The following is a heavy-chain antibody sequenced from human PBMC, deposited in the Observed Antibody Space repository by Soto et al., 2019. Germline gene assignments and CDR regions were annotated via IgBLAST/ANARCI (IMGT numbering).Heavy chain of an antibody. D-gene: IGHD2-2*01. J-gene: IGHJ4*02. CDR1: GFTYSAYY. CDR2: IKDDGTKT. V-gene: IGHV3-7*03. CDR3: ASLNWEVPATGP. Sequence: GGSLRLSCSASGFTYSAYYMNWVRQAPGKGLEWVANIKDDGTKTFYADSVRGRFTISRDNAKNSLYLQMNSLRAEDTAVYDCASLNWEVPATGPWGPGTLVTVSS.